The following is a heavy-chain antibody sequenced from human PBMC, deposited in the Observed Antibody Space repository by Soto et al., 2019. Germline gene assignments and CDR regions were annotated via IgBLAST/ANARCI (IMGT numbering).Heavy chain of an antibody. V-gene: IGHV3-11*05. J-gene: IGHJ4*02. D-gene: IGHD1-26*01. Sequence: QVQLVESGGGLVKPGGSLRLSCAASGFTFSDYYMSWVRQALGKGREWVSYISSSTSYSNFADSVKGRFTISRDNAKNSLYLQMNSLRAEDTAVYYCAGSRVGATLLSFDYWGPGALVTVSS. CDR3: AGSRVGATLLSFDY. CDR2: ISSSTSYS. CDR1: GFTFSDYY.